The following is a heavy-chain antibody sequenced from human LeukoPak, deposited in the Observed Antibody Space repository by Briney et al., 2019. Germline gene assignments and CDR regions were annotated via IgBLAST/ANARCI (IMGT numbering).Heavy chain of an antibody. V-gene: IGHV3-30-3*01. CDR2: ISYDGSNK. J-gene: IGHJ6*02. Sequence: GGSLRLSCAASGFTFSSYAMHWVRQAPGKGLEWVAVISYDGSNKYYADSVKGRFTISRDNSKNTLYLQMNSLRAEDTAVYYCAREGSGAVAHYYYYGMDVWGQGTTVTVSS. D-gene: IGHD6-19*01. CDR3: AREGSGAVAHYYYYGMDV. CDR1: GFTFSSYA.